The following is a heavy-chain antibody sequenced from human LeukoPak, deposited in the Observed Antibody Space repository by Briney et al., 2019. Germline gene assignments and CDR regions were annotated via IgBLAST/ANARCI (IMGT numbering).Heavy chain of an antibody. Sequence: SSETLSLTCTVSGGPLSSYYWSWTRQPPGKGLEWIGYIYYSGSTNYNPSLKSRLTISVDASKNQFSLKLSSVTATDTAVYYCASLTTVTQGYFDSWGQGTLVTVSS. CDR2: IYYSGST. CDR3: ASLTTVTQGYFDS. CDR1: GGPLSSYY. V-gene: IGHV4-59*08. J-gene: IGHJ4*02. D-gene: IGHD4-17*01.